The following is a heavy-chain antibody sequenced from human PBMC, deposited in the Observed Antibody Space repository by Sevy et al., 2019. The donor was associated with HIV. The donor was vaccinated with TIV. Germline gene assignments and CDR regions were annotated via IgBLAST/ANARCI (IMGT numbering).Heavy chain of an antibody. CDR3: ARSPSADPYSSSWYYFDY. J-gene: IGHJ4*02. D-gene: IGHD6-13*01. CDR1: GYSFTSYW. Sequence: GESLKISCKGSGYSFTSYWIGWVRQMPGKGLEWMGIIYPGDSDTRYSPSFQDQVTISADKSISTAYLQWSSLKASDTAMYYCARSPSADPYSSSWYYFDYWGQGTLVNVSS. CDR2: IYPGDSDT. V-gene: IGHV5-51*01.